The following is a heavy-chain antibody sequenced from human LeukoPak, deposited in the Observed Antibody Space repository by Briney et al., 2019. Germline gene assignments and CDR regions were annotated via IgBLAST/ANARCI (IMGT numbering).Heavy chain of an antibody. J-gene: IGHJ6*02. Sequence: GGSLRLSCAASGFTFSSSVMSWVRQAPGKGLEWVSAIDRSGDNTYYGDSVKGRFTISRDISKNTLYLQMNSLRAEDTAFYYCAKTLGYGGAAGYGMVVRGQGTTVTVSS. CDR2: IDRSGDNT. D-gene: IGHD4-23*01. V-gene: IGHV3-23*01. CDR3: AKTLGYGGAAGYGMVV. CDR1: GFTFSSSV.